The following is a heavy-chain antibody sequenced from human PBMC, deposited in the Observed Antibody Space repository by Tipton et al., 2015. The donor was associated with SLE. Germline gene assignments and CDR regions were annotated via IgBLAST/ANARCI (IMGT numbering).Heavy chain of an antibody. V-gene: IGHV3-9*01. CDR1: GFTFDDYA. CDR2: INWNSGDI. CDR3: AREANGDYFFDY. J-gene: IGHJ4*02. D-gene: IGHD4-17*01. Sequence: SLRLSCAASGFTFDDYAMHWVRQVPGKGLEWVSGINWNSGDIGYADSVRGRFTISRDNAKSSLYLQMNSLRAEDTALYYCAREANGDYFFDYWGQGTLVTVSS.